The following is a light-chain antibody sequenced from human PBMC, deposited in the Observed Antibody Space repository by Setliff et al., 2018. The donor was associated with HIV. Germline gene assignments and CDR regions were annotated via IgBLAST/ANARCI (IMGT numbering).Light chain of an antibody. J-gene: IGLJ1*01. Sequence: QSVLTQPPSASGTPRQRVTISCSGSSSNIGINYVYWYQQLPGTAPKLLIYRNNQRPSGVPDRFSGSKSGTSASLAISGLRSEDEADYYCAAWDDSLSGQVFGTGTKVTVL. V-gene: IGLV1-47*01. CDR2: RNN. CDR3: AAWDDSLSGQV. CDR1: SSNIGINY.